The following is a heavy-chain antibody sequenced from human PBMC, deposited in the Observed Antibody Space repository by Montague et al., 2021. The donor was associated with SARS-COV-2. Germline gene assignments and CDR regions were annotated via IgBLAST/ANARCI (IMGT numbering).Heavy chain of an antibody. D-gene: IGHD1-26*01. Sequence: SETLSLTCTVSNYSVSSGYYWSWIRQFPGKGLEWIGFKFHSGSTYYNPSLQSRVITSVDTSKNQVSLKLRSVSAADTAVYYCARGVVGPTVLFLEYWGQGILVAVSS. CDR3: ARGVVGPTVLFLEY. CDR1: NYSVSSGYY. J-gene: IGHJ4*02. CDR2: KFHSGST. V-gene: IGHV4-38-2*02.